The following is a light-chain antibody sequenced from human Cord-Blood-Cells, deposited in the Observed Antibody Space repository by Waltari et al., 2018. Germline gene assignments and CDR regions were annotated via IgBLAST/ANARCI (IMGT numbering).Light chain of an antibody. CDR1: QSVLYSSNNKNY. V-gene: IGKV4-1*01. Sequence: DIVMTQSPDSLAVSLGERATINCKSSQSVLYSSNNKNYLAWYLQKPGPPPKLLIYWASTRESGVPDRFSGSGSGTDFTLTISSLQAEDVAVYYCQQYYSTPFTFGPGTKVDIK. CDR2: WAS. J-gene: IGKJ3*01. CDR3: QQYYSTPFT.